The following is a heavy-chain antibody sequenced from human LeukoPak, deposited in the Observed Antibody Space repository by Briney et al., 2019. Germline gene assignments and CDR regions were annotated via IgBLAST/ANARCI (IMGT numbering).Heavy chain of an antibody. V-gene: IGHV1-69*04. CDR2: IIPILGIA. J-gene: IGHJ5*02. D-gene: IGHD3-3*01. CDR3: ARGMYDFWSGYYTGGNWFDP. CDR1: GYTFTSYG. Sequence: GASVKVSCKASGYTFTSYGISWVRQAPGQGLEWMGRIIPILGIANYAQKFQGRVTITADKSTSTAYMELSSLRSEDTAVYYCARGMYDFWSGYYTGGNWFDPWGQGTLVTVSS.